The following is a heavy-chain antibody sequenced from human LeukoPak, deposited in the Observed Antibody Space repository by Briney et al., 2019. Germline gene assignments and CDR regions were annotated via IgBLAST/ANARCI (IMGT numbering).Heavy chain of an antibody. CDR1: GGSFSGYY. CDR3: AKVKGGYFYALDS. V-gene: IGHV4-34*01. Sequence: SETLSLTCAVYGGSFSGYYWSWIRQPPGKGLEWIGEINHSGSTNYNPSLKSRVAISLDTSKNQFALSLSSVTAADTAVYYCAKVKGGYFYALDSWGQGTLVTVHS. D-gene: IGHD5-12*01. CDR2: INHSGST. J-gene: IGHJ4*02.